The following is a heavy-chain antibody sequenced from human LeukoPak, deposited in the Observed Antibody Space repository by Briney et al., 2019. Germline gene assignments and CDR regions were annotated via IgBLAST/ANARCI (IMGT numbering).Heavy chain of an antibody. Sequence: GESLKISCKGSGYSFTSYWISWVRQMPGKGLEWMGRIDPSDSYTNYSPSFQGHVTISADKSISTAYLQWSSLKASDTAMYYCARRPGWTYCSSTSCSSYYFDYWGQGTLVTVSS. CDR1: GYSFTSYW. J-gene: IGHJ4*02. CDR3: ARRPGWTYCSSTSCSSYYFDY. V-gene: IGHV5-10-1*01. CDR2: IDPSDSYT. D-gene: IGHD2-2*01.